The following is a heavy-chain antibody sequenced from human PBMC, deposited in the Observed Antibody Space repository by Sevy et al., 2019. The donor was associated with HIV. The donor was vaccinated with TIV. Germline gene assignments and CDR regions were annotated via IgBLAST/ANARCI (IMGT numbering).Heavy chain of an antibody. D-gene: IGHD3-3*01. J-gene: IGHJ4*02. Sequence: GGSLRLSCAASGFTFSSYAMSWVRQAPGKGLEWVSAISGSGGSTYYADSVKGRFTISRDNSKNTLYLQMNSLRDEDTAVYYCAKGLYDFWSGYPYYFDYWGQGTLVTVSS. V-gene: IGHV3-23*01. CDR1: GFTFSSYA. CDR3: AKGLYDFWSGYPYYFDY. CDR2: ISGSGGST.